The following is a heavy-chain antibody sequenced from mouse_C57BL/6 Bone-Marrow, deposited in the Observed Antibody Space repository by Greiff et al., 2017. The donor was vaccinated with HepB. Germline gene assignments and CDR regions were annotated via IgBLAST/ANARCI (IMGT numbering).Heavy chain of an antibody. V-gene: IGHV1-82*01. J-gene: IGHJ2*01. Sequence: VKLQQSGPELVKPGASVKISCKASGYAFSSSWMNWVKQRPGKGLEWIGRIYPGDGDTNYNGKFKGKATLTADKSSSTAYMQLSSLTSEDSAVYFCARLAYYYGSSYGYWGQGTTLTVSS. CDR2: IYPGDGDT. CDR3: ARLAYYYGSSYGY. CDR1: GYAFSSSW. D-gene: IGHD1-1*01.